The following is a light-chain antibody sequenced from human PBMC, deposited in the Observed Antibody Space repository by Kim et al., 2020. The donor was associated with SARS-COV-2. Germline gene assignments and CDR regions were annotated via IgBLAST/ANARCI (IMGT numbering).Light chain of an antibody. Sequence: SASVGDRVTITCRASQTISKWLALYLHKPGKAPKLLIYKASTLETEVPSRFSGSGSGTEFTLTISSLQPDDFATYYCQQYNSYPYTFGQGTKLEI. CDR3: QQYNSYPYT. CDR2: KAS. J-gene: IGKJ2*01. CDR1: QTISKW. V-gene: IGKV1-5*03.